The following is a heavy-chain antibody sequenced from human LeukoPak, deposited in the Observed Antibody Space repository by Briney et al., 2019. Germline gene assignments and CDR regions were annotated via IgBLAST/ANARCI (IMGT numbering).Heavy chain of an antibody. CDR1: GFTFSSYS. J-gene: IGHJ4*02. Sequence: GGSLRLSCAASGFTFSSYSMNWVRQAPGKGLEWVSSISSSSSYIYYADSVKGRFTISRDNSKNTLYLQMNSLRAEDTAVYYCAKESQLVRGYFDYWGQGTLVTVSS. CDR3: AKESQLVRGYFDY. V-gene: IGHV3-21*04. D-gene: IGHD3-10*01. CDR2: ISSSSSYI.